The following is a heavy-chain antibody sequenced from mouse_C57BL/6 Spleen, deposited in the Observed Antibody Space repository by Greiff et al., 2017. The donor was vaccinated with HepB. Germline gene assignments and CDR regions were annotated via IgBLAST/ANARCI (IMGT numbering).Heavy chain of an antibody. V-gene: IGHV1-82*01. CDR3: ARYSNYGGYFDV. CDR2: IYPGDGDT. CDR1: GYAFSSSW. J-gene: IGHJ1*03. D-gene: IGHD2-5*01. Sequence: VKLQQSGPELVKPGASVKISCKASGYAFSSSWMNWVKQRPGKGLEWIGRIYPGDGDTNYNGKFKGKATLTADKSSSTAYMQLSSLTSEDSAVYYCARYSNYGGYFDVWGTGTTVTVSS.